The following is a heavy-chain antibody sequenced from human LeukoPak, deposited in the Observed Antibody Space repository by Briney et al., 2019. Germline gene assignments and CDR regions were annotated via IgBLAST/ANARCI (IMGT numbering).Heavy chain of an antibody. CDR2: MNPNSGNT. CDR3: ARGGNYDFWSGYLRAFDI. J-gene: IGHJ3*02. CDR1: GYTFTSYD. Sequence: VASVKVSCKASGYTFTSYDINWVRQATGQGLEWMGWMNPNSGNTGYAQKFQGRVTITRNTSISTAYMELSSLRSEDTAVYYCARGGNYDFWSGYLRAFDIWGQGTMVTVSS. V-gene: IGHV1-8*03. D-gene: IGHD3-3*01.